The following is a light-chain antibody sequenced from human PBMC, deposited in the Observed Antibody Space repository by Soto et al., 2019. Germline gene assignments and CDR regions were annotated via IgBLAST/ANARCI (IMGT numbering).Light chain of an antibody. Sequence: EIVLTQSPGTMSLSPGERATLSCRASQGVSSSYLAWYQQKPGQPPRLLIYGASSRATGIPDRFIGSGSGTYFTLTIPRLEPEDFAVYYCQHYRTSFSGGTKVEIK. V-gene: IGKV3-20*01. CDR2: GAS. J-gene: IGKJ4*01. CDR1: QGVSSSY. CDR3: QHYRTS.